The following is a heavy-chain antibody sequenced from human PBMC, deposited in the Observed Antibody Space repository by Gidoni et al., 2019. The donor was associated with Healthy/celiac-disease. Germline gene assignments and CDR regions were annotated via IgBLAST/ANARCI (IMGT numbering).Heavy chain of an antibody. D-gene: IGHD1-7*01. J-gene: IGHJ4*02. V-gene: IGHV4-61*02. CDR2: IYTSGST. CDR3: AREWRARTTIDY. Sequence: GLEWIGRIYTSGSTNYNPSLKSRVTISVDTSKNQFSLKLSSVTAADTAVYYCAREWRARTTIDYWGQGTLVTVSS.